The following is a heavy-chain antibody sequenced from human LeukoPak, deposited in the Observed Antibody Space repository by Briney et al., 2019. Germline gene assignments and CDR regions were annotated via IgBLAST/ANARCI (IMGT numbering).Heavy chain of an antibody. CDR1: GFTFSDYY. V-gene: IGHV3-11*04. CDR3: ARDTLLYADSPDAFDM. CDR2: ISSSGSTV. Sequence: GGSLRLSCAASGFTFSDYYMSWIRQAPGKGLEWVSYISSSGSTVYYADSVKGRFTISRDNAKKSLYLQMNSLRDEDTAVYCCARDTLLYADSPDAFDMWGQGTMVTVSS. J-gene: IGHJ3*02. D-gene: IGHD4-17*01.